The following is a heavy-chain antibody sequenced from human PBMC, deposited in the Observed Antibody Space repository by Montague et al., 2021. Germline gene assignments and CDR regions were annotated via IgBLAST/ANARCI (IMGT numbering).Heavy chain of an antibody. V-gene: IGHV4-39*01. J-gene: IGHJ6*02. D-gene: IGHD4-23*01. CDR3: VVTPSLSYHGMDV. CDR2: IYYSGST. CDR1: GGSISSSSYY. Sequence: SETLSLTCTVSGGSISSSSYYWGWIRQPPGKGLEWIGSIYYSGSTYYNPSLKSRLTISVDTSKNQFSLNLSSVTAADTAVYYGVVTPSLSYHGMDVWGQGTTVTVSS.